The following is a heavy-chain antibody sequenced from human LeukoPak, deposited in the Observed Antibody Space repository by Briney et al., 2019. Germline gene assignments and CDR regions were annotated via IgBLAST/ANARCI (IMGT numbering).Heavy chain of an antibody. CDR3: AKSYGEAVAVSFWDY. V-gene: IGHV3-23*01. CDR2: ISGSGGST. CDR1: GFTFSSYA. D-gene: IGHD6-19*01. J-gene: IGHJ4*02. Sequence: PGGSLRLSCAASGFTFSSYAMSWVRQAPGKGLEWVPAISGSGGSTYYADSVKGRFTISRDNSKNTLYLQMNSLRAEDTAVYYCAKSYGEAVAVSFWDYWGQGTLVTVSS.